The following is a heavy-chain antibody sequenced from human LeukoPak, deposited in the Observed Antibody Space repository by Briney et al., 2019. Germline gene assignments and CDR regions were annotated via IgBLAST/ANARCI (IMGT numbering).Heavy chain of an antibody. CDR2: INPSGGST. V-gene: IGHV1-46*01. CDR1: GYTFTSYY. J-gene: IGHJ1*01. CDR3: AREDYGDYAAEYFQH. Sequence: ASVKVSCKASGYTFTSYYMHWVRQAPGQGLEWMGIINPSGGSTNYAQKFQGRVTITADKSTSTAYMELSSLRSEDTAVYYCAREDYGDYAAEYFQHWGQGTLVTVSS. D-gene: IGHD4-17*01.